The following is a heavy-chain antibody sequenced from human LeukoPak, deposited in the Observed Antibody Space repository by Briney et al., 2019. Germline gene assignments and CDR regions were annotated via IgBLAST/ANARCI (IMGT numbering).Heavy chain of an antibody. J-gene: IGHJ4*02. CDR2: INDSGCKT. V-gene: IGHV3-23*01. CDR3: AKDRRGSDKTIDY. Sequence: PGGSLRLSCAASAFTFSHYAMSWVRQAPGKGLEGVATINDSGCKTYYVGSVKGRFAISRDNSKNALYLQMNSLRAKDTAVYYCAKDRRGSDKTIDYWGQGTLVTVSS. CDR1: AFTFSHYA.